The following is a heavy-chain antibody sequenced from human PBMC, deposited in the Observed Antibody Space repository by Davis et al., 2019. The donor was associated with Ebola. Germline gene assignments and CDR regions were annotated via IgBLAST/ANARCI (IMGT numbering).Heavy chain of an antibody. CDR1: GFTFSSYW. CDR2: IKQDGSEK. J-gene: IGHJ6*02. D-gene: IGHD3-22*01. V-gene: IGHV3-7*03. CDR3: ASLQYYYDSSGYYYYYYYGMDV. Sequence: GGSLRLSCAASGFTFSSYWMSWVRQAPGKGLEWVANIKQDGSEKYYVDSVKGRFTISRDNAKNSLYLQMNSLRAEDTAVYYCASLQYYYDSSGYYYYYYYGMDVWGRGTTVTVSS.